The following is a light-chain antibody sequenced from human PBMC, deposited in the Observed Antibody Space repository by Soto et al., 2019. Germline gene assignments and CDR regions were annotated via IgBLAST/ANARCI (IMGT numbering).Light chain of an antibody. CDR2: GNS. CDR1: SSNIGAGYD. Sequence: QSVLTQPPSVSGAPGQRVTISCTGRSSNIGAGYDVHWYQQLPGTAPKLLIYGNSNRPSGVPDRFSGSKSGTSASLAITGLQAEADADYYFQSYDSSLSVVCGGGTKVTV. J-gene: IGLJ2*01. V-gene: IGLV1-40*01. CDR3: QSYDSSLSVV.